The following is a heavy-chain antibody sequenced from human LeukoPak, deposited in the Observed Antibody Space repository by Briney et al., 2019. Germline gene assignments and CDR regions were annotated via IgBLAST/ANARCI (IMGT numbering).Heavy chain of an antibody. D-gene: IGHD3-10*01. Sequence: ASVKVSCKASGGTFSSYAISWVRQAPGQGLEWMGRIIPILGIANYAQKFQGRVTITADKSTSTAYMELSSLRSEDTAVYYCARDITMVRGVITHYNWFDPWGQGTLVTVSS. CDR3: ARDITMVRGVITHYNWFDP. V-gene: IGHV1-69*04. J-gene: IGHJ5*02. CDR1: GGTFSSYA. CDR2: IIPILGIA.